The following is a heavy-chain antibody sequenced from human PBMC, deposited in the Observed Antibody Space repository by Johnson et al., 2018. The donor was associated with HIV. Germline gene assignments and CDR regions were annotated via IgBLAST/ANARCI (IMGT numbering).Heavy chain of an antibody. J-gene: IGHJ3*02. D-gene: IGHD2-15*01. V-gene: IGHV3-7*05. CDR1: GVTFSIYW. Sequence: VQLVESGGGVVQPGGSVKLCCAVSGVTFSIYWKSWVRQAPGKGLEWVANIKQDGSEKYYVASVKGRFTISRDNAKNSLYLQMNSLRAEDTAVYYCARDPDVTPGAFDIWGQGTMVTVSS. CDR3: ARDPDVTPGAFDI. CDR2: IKQDGSEK.